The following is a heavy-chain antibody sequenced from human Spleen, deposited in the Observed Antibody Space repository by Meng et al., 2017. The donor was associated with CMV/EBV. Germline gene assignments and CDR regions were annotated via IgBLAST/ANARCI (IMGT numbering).Heavy chain of an antibody. Sequence: GESLKISCAASGFTFSSYSMNWVRQAPGKGLEWVSSISSSSSYIYYADSVKGRFTISRDNAKNSLYLQMNSLRAEDTAVYYCAIALFIGWFDPWGQGTLVTVSS. D-gene: IGHD1-26*01. V-gene: IGHV3-21*01. CDR1: GFTFSSYS. CDR3: AIALFIGWFDP. J-gene: IGHJ5*02. CDR2: ISSSSSYI.